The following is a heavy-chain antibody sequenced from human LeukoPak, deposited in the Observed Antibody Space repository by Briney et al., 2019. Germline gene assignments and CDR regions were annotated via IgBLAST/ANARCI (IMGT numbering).Heavy chain of an antibody. CDR1: GYSFTSYW. CDR3: ARVSGDYVERYYYYYGMDV. CDR2: IYPGDSDT. D-gene: IGHD4-17*01. J-gene: IGHJ6*02. Sequence: GESLKISCKGSGYSFTSYWIGWVRQMPGKGLEWMGIIYPGDSDTRYSPSFQGQVTISADKSISTAYLQWSSLKASDTAMYYCARVSGDYVERYYYYYGMDVWGQGTTVTVSS. V-gene: IGHV5-51*01.